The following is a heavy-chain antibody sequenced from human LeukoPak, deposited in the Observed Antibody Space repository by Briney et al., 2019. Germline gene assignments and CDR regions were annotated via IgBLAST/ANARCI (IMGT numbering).Heavy chain of an antibody. Sequence: PGGSLRLPCAASGFTFRSYGMHWVRQAPGKGLEWVAVIWYDGSNKYHADSVKGRFTISRDDAKNTLYLQMNSLRAEDTAIYYCARASYGSGSYYGPSDWGQGTLVTVSS. CDR1: GFTFRSYG. CDR3: ARASYGSGSYYGPSD. J-gene: IGHJ4*02. V-gene: IGHV3-33*01. D-gene: IGHD3-10*01. CDR2: IWYDGSNK.